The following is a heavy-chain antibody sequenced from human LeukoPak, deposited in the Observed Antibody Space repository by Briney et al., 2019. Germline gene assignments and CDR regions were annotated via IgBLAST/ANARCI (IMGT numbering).Heavy chain of an antibody. CDR2: INTNTGNP. V-gene: IGHV7-4-1*02. Sequence: ASVKVSCKASGYTFTSYAMNWVRQAPGQGLEWMGWINTNTGNPTYAQGFTGRFVFSLDTSVSTAYLQISSLKAEDTAVYYCARDTDIVVVPAARGFDYWGQGTLVTVSS. CDR1: GYTFTSYA. CDR3: ARDTDIVVVPAARGFDY. D-gene: IGHD2-2*01. J-gene: IGHJ4*02.